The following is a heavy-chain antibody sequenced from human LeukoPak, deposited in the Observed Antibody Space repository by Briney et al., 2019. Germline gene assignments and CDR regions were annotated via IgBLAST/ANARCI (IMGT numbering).Heavy chain of an antibody. CDR1: GITFSTYW. J-gene: IGHJ6*03. CDR3: ARDSGAWFGELSPSVYYYYYMDV. Sequence: GGSLRLSCAASGITFSTYWMNWVRQAPGKGLEWVANINQDGTEKYYVDSVKGRFTISRDNAKNSLYLQMNSLRAEDTAVYYCARDSGAWFGELSPSVYYYYYMDVWGKGTTVTVSS. V-gene: IGHV3-7*01. D-gene: IGHD3-10*01. CDR2: INQDGTEK.